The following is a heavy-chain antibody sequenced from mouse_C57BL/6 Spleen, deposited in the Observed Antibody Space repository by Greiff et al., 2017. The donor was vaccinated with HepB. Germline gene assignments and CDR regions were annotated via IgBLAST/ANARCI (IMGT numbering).Heavy chain of an antibody. D-gene: IGHD4-1*01. CDR2: ISSGGSYT. Sequence: EVKLVESGGDLVKPGGSLKLSCAASGFTFSSYGMSWVRQTPDKRLEWVATISSGGSYTYYPDSVKGRFTISRDNAKNTLYLQMSSLKSEDTAMYYCARHDWDYWYFDVWGTGTTVTVSS. J-gene: IGHJ1*03. CDR3: ARHDWDYWYFDV. CDR1: GFTFSSYG. V-gene: IGHV5-6*01.